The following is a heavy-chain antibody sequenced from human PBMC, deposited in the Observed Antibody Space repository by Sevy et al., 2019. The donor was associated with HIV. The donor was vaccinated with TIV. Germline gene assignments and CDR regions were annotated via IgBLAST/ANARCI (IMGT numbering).Heavy chain of an antibody. CDR2: IYSSGIS. CDR1: SGSISTFY. Sequence: SETLSLTCTVSSGSISTFYWSWIRQPPGKGLEWIGYIYSSGISNFNPSLKSRVTISLDTSKSQFSLKLTSVTAADTAVYYCAREWVGASRSFDYWGQGTLVTVSS. D-gene: IGHD1-26*01. V-gene: IGHV4-59*13. CDR3: AREWVGASRSFDY. J-gene: IGHJ4*02.